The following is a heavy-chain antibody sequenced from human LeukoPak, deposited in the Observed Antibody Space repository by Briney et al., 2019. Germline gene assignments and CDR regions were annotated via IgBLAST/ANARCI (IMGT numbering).Heavy chain of an antibody. CDR1: GDSISSYY. Sequence: SETLSLTCTVSGDSISSYYWSWIRQPPGKGLEWIGYIYYSGSTNYNPSLKSRVTISVDTSKNQFSLKLSSVTAADTAVYYCARATKYWDVLDYWGQGTLVTVSS. J-gene: IGHJ4*02. V-gene: IGHV4-59*01. CDR2: IYYSGST. D-gene: IGHD1-26*01. CDR3: ARATKYWDVLDY.